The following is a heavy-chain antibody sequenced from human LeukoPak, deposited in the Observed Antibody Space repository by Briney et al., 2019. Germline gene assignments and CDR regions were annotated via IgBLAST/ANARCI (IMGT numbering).Heavy chain of an antibody. V-gene: IGHV1-2*06. D-gene: IGHD3-22*01. CDR1: GYTFTGYC. J-gene: IGHJ4*02. CDR3: ARDPQWGDYYDSSGYQFDY. CDR2: INPNSGGT. Sequence: GASVKVSCKASGYTFTGYCMHWVRQAPGQGLEWMGRINPNSGGTNYAQKFQGRVTMTRDTSISTAYMELSRLRSDDTAVYYCARDPQWGDYYDSSGYQFDYWGQGTLVTVSS.